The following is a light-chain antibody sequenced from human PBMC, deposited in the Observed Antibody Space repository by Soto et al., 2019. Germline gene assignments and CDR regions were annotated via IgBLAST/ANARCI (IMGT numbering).Light chain of an antibody. CDR3: QQYGSSPRT. CDR1: QSVRSS. Sequence: EVVMTQSPATLSVSQGERATLSCWASQSVRSSLAWYQQKPGQAPRLLIYGASSRATGIPDRFSGSGSGTDFTLTISRLEPEDFAVYYCQQYGSSPRTFGPGTKVDIK. J-gene: IGKJ3*01. CDR2: GAS. V-gene: IGKV3-20*01.